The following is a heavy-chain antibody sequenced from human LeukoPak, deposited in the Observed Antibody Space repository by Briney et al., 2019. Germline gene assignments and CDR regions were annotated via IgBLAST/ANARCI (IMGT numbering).Heavy chain of an antibody. D-gene: IGHD5-12*01. V-gene: IGHV3-66*01. Sequence: PGGSLRLSCAVSGFTVSGTYITWVRQAPGKGLECVSVIYSGGNTKYGDSVKGRFTISRDNSKNTLYLQMNSLRAKDTAVYYCATLPGYNIGPWAWGQGTQVTVSS. CDR3: ATLPGYNIGPWA. J-gene: IGHJ5*02. CDR2: IYSGGNT. CDR1: GFTVSGTY.